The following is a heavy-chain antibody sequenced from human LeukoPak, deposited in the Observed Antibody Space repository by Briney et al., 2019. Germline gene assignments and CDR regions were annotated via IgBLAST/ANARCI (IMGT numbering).Heavy chain of an antibody. V-gene: IGHV4-59*08. CDR3: ARVIYDSWNGYYYFDY. Sequence: QPSETLSLTCTVSGGSINSYYWNWIRQPPGKGLEWIGYIYYSGNTNYNPSLKSRVPISVDTSENQFSLKLTSVTAADTAMYYCARVIYDSWNGYYYFDYWGQGTLVTVSS. CDR1: GGSINSYY. J-gene: IGHJ4*02. CDR2: IYYSGNT. D-gene: IGHD3-3*01.